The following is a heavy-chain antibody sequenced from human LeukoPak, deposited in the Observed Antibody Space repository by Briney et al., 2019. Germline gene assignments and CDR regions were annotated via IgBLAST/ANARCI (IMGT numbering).Heavy chain of an antibody. Sequence: SQTLSLTCTVSVGSFTSGNYKWSWLPQPAGRGLEWIGRSYTNGNTYYSPSLKSRVTISIDMSKNHFFLKLSSVTAAATAVYYCARGPDHAKVGYWGQGTLVTVSS. J-gene: IGHJ4*02. D-gene: IGHD1-26*01. CDR2: SYTNGNT. V-gene: IGHV4-61*02. CDR1: VGSFTSGNYK. CDR3: ARGPDHAKVGY.